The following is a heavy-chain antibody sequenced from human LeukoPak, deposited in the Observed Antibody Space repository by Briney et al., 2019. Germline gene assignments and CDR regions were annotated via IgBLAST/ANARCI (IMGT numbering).Heavy chain of an antibody. D-gene: IGHD3-22*01. Sequence: GASVNVSCKASVYTFTGYYMHWVRQAPGQGLEWMGWINPNSGGTNYAQKFQGRVTVTRDTSISTAYMELSRLRSDDTAVYYCASGKGDYYDSSGYYYATPIDYWGQGTLVTVSS. CDR1: VYTFTGYY. CDR2: INPNSGGT. J-gene: IGHJ4*02. V-gene: IGHV1-2*02. CDR3: ASGKGDYYDSSGYYYATPIDY.